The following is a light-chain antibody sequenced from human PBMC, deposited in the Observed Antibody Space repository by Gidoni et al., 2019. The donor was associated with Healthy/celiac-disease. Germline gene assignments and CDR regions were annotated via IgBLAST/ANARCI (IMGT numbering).Light chain of an antibody. Sequence: DIVMTQSPDSLAVSLGARATINCKSSQSVLYSPNNKNYLAWYPQKPGPPPKPLIYWGSTRESGVPDRFSGSGSGTDFTLTLSSLQAEDVAVYYCQQYYSTPTWTFGQGTKVEIK. V-gene: IGKV4-1*01. CDR3: QQYYSTPTWT. CDR2: WGS. J-gene: IGKJ1*01. CDR1: QSVLYSPNNKNY.